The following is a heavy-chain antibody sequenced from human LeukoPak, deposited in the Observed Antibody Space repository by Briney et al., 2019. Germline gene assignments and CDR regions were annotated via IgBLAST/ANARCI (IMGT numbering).Heavy chain of an antibody. CDR1: GFTFSNYA. D-gene: IGHD3-10*01. J-gene: IGHJ4*02. Sequence: PGGSLRLSRVTSGFTFSNYAMSCVREAPGKGLEWVSDIRGGGASTYYADSVKGRFTISRDNSKNTLYLQMISVRAEDTAVYYCAKASGSGSPVDYWGQGTLVTVSS. CDR2: IRGGGAST. V-gene: IGHV3-23*01. CDR3: AKASGSGSPVDY.